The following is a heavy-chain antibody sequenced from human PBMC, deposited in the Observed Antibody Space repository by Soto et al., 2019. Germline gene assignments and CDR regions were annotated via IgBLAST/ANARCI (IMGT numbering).Heavy chain of an antibody. CDR2: IIPILGIA. J-gene: IGHJ5*02. CDR1: GGTFSSYT. D-gene: IGHD5-12*01. Sequence: QVQLVQSGAEVKKPGSSVKVSCKASGGTFSSYTISWVRQAPGQGLEWMGRIIPILGIANYAQKFQGRVTITADKSTSRAYTELSSPRSEDTAVYYCAGKGDGYNSLPLDHWGQGTLVTVSS. V-gene: IGHV1-69*02. CDR3: AGKGDGYNSLPLDH.